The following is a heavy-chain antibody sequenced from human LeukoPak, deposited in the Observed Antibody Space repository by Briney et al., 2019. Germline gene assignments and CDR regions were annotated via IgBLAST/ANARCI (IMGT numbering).Heavy chain of an antibody. D-gene: IGHD4-23*01. J-gene: IGHJ4*02. CDR1: GGTFSSYA. Sequence: GSSVKVSCKASGGTFSSYAINWVRQATGQGLEWMGYMKPNSGNTGYAQKFQGRVTVTRDTSISTAYMELSSLTSEDTAVYYCATELRWKDHWGQGTLVTVSS. CDR2: MKPNSGNT. V-gene: IGHV1-8*02. CDR3: ATELRWKDH.